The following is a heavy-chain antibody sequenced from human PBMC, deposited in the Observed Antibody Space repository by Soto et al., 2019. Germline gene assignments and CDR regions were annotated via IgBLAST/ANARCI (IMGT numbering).Heavy chain of an antibody. CDR1: GGSISSYY. Sequence: QVQLQESGPGLVKPSETLSLTCTVSGGSISSYYWSWIRQPPGKGLEWIGYIFFTGGPNYNPSLEGRVTISVDMSKNQFSMTLTSVTAADTAVYYCARDRGGVPDSWGQGTLVTVSS. V-gene: IGHV4-59*01. J-gene: IGHJ4*02. D-gene: IGHD2-8*01. CDR3: ARDRGGVPDS. CDR2: IFFTGGP.